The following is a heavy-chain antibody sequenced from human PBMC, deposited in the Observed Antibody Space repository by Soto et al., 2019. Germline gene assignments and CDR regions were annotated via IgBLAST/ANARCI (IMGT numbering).Heavy chain of an antibody. CDR3: ARTFVRSSTSCYAFDI. CDR2: ISSSSSYI. J-gene: IGHJ3*02. CDR1: GFTFSSYS. V-gene: IGHV3-21*01. Sequence: GGSLRLSCAASGFTFSSYSMNWVRQAPGKGLEWVSSISSSSSYIYYADSVKGRFTISRDNAKNSLYLQMNSLRAEDTAVYYCARTFVRSSTSCYAFDIWGQGTMVTVSS. D-gene: IGHD2-2*01.